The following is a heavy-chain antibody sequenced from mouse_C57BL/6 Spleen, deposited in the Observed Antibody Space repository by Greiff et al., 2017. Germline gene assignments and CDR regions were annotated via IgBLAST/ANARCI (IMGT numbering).Heavy chain of an antibody. CDR3: ARDPGNDYGGFYAMDH. V-gene: IGHV5-4*01. D-gene: IGHD2-4*01. J-gene: IGHJ4*01. CDR2: ISDGGSYT. CDR1: GFTFSSYA. Sequence: EVQVVESGGGLVKPGGSLKLSCAASGFTFSSYAMSWVRQTPEKRLEWVATISDGGSYTYYPDNVKGRFTLSRDNAKNNLYLQMSHLKSEDTAMYYCARDPGNDYGGFYAMDHWGQGTSVTVSS.